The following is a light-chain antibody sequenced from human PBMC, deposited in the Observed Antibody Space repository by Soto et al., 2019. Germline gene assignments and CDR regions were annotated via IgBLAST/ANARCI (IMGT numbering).Light chain of an antibody. V-gene: IGKV1-39*01. CDR1: QTIRNY. Sequence: DLHMTQFPSSLSASVGDRVTITCRASQTIRNYLNWFQQKTGKAPQLLIYATSILQTGVPSRFSGSVPGAEFNLAISSLQPDDTATYFCQQTYNVPHTYGPGTKVEIK. CDR2: ATS. J-gene: IGKJ1*01. CDR3: QQTYNVPHT.